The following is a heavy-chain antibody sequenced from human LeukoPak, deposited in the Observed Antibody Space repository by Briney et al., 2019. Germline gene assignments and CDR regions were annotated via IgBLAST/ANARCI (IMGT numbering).Heavy chain of an antibody. J-gene: IGHJ4*02. V-gene: IGHV3-21*01. CDR2: ISSSSSYI. CDR1: GFTFSSYS. CDR3: ARVIPLGSYHRAGY. Sequence: GGSLRLSCAASGFTFSSYSMNWVRQAPGKGLEWVSSISSSSSYIYYADSVKGRFTITRDNAKNSLYLQMNSLRAEDTAVYYCARVIPLGSYHRAGYWGQRTLVTVSS. D-gene: IGHD1-26*01.